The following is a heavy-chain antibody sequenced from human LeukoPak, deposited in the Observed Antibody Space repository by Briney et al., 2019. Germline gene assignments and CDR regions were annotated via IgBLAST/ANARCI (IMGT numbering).Heavy chain of an antibody. V-gene: IGHV3-30*04. CDR1: GFTFSSYA. Sequence: GGSLRLSCAASGFTFSSYAMHWVRQAPGKGLEWVAFISNDGNNKYYAGSVKGRFTISRDNSKNTLYLQMNSLSAEDTAVYYCARGNAVSHIIMVRGYYYYGMDVWGQGTAVTVSS. D-gene: IGHD3-10*01. CDR3: ARGNAVSHIIMVRGYYYYGMDV. CDR2: ISNDGNNK. J-gene: IGHJ6*02.